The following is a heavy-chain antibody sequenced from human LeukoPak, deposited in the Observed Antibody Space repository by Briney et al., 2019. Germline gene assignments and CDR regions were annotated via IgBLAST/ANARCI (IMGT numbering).Heavy chain of an antibody. D-gene: IGHD3-10*01. CDR2: IYYSGST. J-gene: IGHJ6*03. CDR1: GGSFSGYY. CDR3: ARRVGRWFGERAYYYNYMDV. Sequence: SETLSLTCAVYGGSFSGYYWSWIRQPPGKGLEWIGSIYYSGSTYYNPSLKSRVTISVDTSKNQFSLKLSSVTAADTAVYYCARRVGRWFGERAYYYNYMDVWDKGTTVTISS. V-gene: IGHV4-34*01.